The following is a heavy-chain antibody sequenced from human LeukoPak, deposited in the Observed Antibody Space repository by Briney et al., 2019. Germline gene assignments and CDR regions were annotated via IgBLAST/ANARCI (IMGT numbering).Heavy chain of an antibody. D-gene: IGHD1-26*01. CDR3: ARSETLVGGVDY. Sequence: GGSLRLSCAASGFTFSSYSMNWVRQAPGKGLEWVSSISSSSSYIYYADSVKGRFTISRDNAKKSMYLQMNSLRAEDTAVYYCARSETLVGGVDYWGQGTLVTVSS. CDR2: ISSSSSYI. V-gene: IGHV3-21*01. J-gene: IGHJ4*02. CDR1: GFTFSSYS.